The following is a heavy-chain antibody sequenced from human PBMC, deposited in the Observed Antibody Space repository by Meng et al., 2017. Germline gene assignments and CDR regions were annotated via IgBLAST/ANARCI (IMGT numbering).Heavy chain of an antibody. CDR3: ARAVHYYILTGSSAFDV. D-gene: IGHD3-9*01. CDR2: IYPGDSDT. Sequence: GEALKISGKGSGDSFTSYWIGWVRQMPGKGLEWMGIIYPGDSDTRYSPSFQGQVTISADKSISTAYLQWSSLKASDTAMYYCARAVHYYILTGSSAFDVWGQGTMVTVSS. CDR1: GDSFTSYW. J-gene: IGHJ3*01. V-gene: IGHV5-51*01.